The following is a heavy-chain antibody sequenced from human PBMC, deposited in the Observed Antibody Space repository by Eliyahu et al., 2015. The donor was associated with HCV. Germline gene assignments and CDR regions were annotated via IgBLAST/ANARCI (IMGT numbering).Heavy chain of an antibody. CDR1: GGTFSSYA. J-gene: IGHJ6*02. Sequence: QVQLVQSGAEVKKPGSSVKVSCKASGGTFSSYAISWGRQAPGQGLEWMGGIIPIFGTANYAQKFQGRVTITADESTSTAYMELSSLRSEDTAVYYCARTASGPSDYGDYEHYYGMDVWGQGTTVTVSS. D-gene: IGHD4-17*01. CDR2: IIPIFGTA. CDR3: ARTASGPSDYGDYEHYYGMDV. V-gene: IGHV1-69*01.